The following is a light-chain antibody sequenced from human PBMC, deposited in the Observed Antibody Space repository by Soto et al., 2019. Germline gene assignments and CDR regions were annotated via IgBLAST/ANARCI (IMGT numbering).Light chain of an antibody. J-gene: IGLJ2*01. CDR1: SSDVGGYNY. CDR3: SSYTTSRTVV. V-gene: IGLV2-14*01. CDR2: EVS. Sequence: QSALTQPASVSGSPGQSITISCTGASSDVGGYNYVSWYQQYPGKAPKLMIYEVSNRPSGVSSRFSASKSGNTASLTISGLQAEDEADYYCSSYTTSRTVVFGGGTKLTVL.